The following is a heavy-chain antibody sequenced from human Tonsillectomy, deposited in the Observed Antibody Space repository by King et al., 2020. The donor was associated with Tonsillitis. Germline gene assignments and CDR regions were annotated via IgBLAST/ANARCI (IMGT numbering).Heavy chain of an antibody. D-gene: IGHD5-24*01. Sequence: VQLVESGGGLVQPGGSLRLSCAASGFTFSSCAMTWVRQAPGMRLEWVSAISGSAVSTYYADSVKGRFTISRNNSKHPLYLQMNSLRAEDTAVYYCAKGWVEMDAWGQGTLVTVSS. CDR1: GFTFSSCA. J-gene: IGHJ4*02. V-gene: IGHV3-23*04. CDR2: ISGSAVST. CDR3: AKGWVEMDA.